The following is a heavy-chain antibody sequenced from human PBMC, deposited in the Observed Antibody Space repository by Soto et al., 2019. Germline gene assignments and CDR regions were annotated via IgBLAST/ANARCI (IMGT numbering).Heavy chain of an antibody. CDR1: GYSFTIYW. CDR3: ARQGLARSALYGMDV. Sequence: GESLKISCKGSGYSFTIYWISWVRQMPGKGLEWMGRIDPSDSYTNYSPSFQGHVTISADKSISTAYLQWSSLKASDTAMYYCARQGLARSALYGMDVWGQGTTVTVSS. CDR2: IDPSDSYT. J-gene: IGHJ6*02. V-gene: IGHV5-10-1*01.